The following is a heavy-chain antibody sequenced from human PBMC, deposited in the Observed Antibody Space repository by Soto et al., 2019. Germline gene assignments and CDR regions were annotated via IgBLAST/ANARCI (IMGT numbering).Heavy chain of an antibody. CDR1: GFSFSTYG. CDR2: ISFDGSRK. J-gene: IGHJ4*02. V-gene: IGHV3-30*18. CDR3: AKDLHPGPDNYHSGADS. D-gene: IGHD3-3*01. Sequence: QVQLVESGGGVVQPGRSLRLSCAASGFSFSTYGMHWVRQAPGKGLEWVAIISFDGSRKHYVDSIRGRFTISRDNSGNTVYLQMNSLSAEATAVYFCAKDLHPGPDNYHSGADSWGQGVLVSVSS.